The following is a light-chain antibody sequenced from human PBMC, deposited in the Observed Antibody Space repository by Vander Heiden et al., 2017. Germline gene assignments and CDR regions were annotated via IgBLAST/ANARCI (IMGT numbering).Light chain of an antibody. CDR3: QQYGSAPRGT. CDR1: QSVYSNY. Sequence: ETVLTQSPGTLSLSPGERATLSCRASQSVYSNYLAWYQQKPGQAPRLLIYATSSRATGIPDRFSGSGSGTDFTLTISGVEAEDFAVYYCQQYGSAPRGTFGQGTKLEIK. CDR2: ATS. V-gene: IGKV3-20*01. J-gene: IGKJ2*02.